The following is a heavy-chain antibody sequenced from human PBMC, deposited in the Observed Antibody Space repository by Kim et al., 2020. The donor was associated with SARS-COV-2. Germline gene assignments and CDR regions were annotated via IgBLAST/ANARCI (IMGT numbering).Heavy chain of an antibody. CDR3: AKADDIGANWFDP. CDR2: IYHSGST. CDR1: SYSISSNYY. Sequence: SETLSLTCTVSSYSISSNYYWGWIRQPPGKGLEWIGTIYHSGSTYYNPSLKSRVTMSVDTSKNQFSLRVNSATAADTAVYYCAKADDIGANWFDPWGRGTLVTVSS. V-gene: IGHV4-38-2*02. D-gene: IGHD2-15*01. J-gene: IGHJ5*02.